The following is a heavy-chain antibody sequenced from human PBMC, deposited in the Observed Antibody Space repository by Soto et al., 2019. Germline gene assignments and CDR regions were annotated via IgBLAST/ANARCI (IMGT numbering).Heavy chain of an antibody. CDR3: ARGDSTDCSNGVCSFFYNHVMDV. J-gene: IGHJ6*02. CDR2: INPKSGGT. V-gene: IGHV1-2*04. CDR1: GYSFTDYH. D-gene: IGHD2-8*01. Sequence: GASVKVSCKASGYSFTDYHIHWVRQAPGQGLEWLGRINPKSGGTSTAQKFQGWVTMTTDTSISPASMELTRLTSDDTAIYYCARGDSTDCSNGVCSFFYNHVMDVWGQGTTVTVSS.